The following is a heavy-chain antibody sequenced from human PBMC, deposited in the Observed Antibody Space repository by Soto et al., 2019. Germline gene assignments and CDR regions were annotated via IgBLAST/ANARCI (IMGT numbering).Heavy chain of an antibody. CDR3: ARQIYDSDTGPNFQYYFDS. V-gene: IGHV5-51*01. D-gene: IGHD3-22*01. Sequence: GESLKISCKGSGYYFSSYWIGWVRQMPGKGLEWMGIIYPGDFDTRYSPSFQGQVSISVDKSITTVFLQWSSLRASDTAMYYCARQIYDSDTGPNFQYYFDSWGQGTPVTVSS. CDR1: GYYFSSYW. CDR2: IYPGDFDT. J-gene: IGHJ4*02.